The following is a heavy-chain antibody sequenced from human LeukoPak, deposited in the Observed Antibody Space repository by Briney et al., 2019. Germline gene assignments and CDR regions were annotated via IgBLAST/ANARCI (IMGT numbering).Heavy chain of an antibody. CDR2: IKQDGSEK. D-gene: IGHD4-17*01. Sequence: PGGSLRLSCAASGFTFSSYWMSWVRQAPGKGREWVANIKQDGSEKYYVDSVKGRFTISRDNAKNSLYLQMNSLRAEDTAVYYCARGFYGDYLDYWGQGTLVTVSS. CDR1: GFTFSSYW. CDR3: ARGFYGDYLDY. V-gene: IGHV3-7*01. J-gene: IGHJ4*02.